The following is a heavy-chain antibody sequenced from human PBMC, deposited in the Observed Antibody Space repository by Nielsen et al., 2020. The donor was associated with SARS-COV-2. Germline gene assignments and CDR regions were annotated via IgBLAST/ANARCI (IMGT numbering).Heavy chain of an antibody. CDR3: ARGGSYFDY. CDR1: GGSISSGDYY. J-gene: IGHJ4*02. Sequence: SETLSLTCTVSGGSISSGDYYWTWIRQPPGKGLEYIGYIPYTGNTYSDPSLKSRVTIPRDTSKNQFSLKLTSVTAADTAVYCCARGGSYFDYWGQGTLVTVSS. CDR2: IPYTGNT. D-gene: IGHD3-16*01. V-gene: IGHV4-30-4*01.